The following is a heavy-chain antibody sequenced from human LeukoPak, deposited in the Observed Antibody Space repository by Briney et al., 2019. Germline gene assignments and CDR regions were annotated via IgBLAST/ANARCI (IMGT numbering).Heavy chain of an antibody. CDR2: ISSSSSYI. CDR3: ARDGARYYGSGSYYNPEFDY. J-gene: IGHJ4*02. V-gene: IGHV3-21*01. D-gene: IGHD3-10*01. Sequence: GGSLRLSCAASGFTFSSYSMNWVRQAPGKGLEWVSSISSSSSYIYYADSVKGRFTISRDNAKNSLYLQMNSLRAEDTAVYYCARDGARYYGSGSYYNPEFDYWGQGTLVTVSS. CDR1: GFTFSSYS.